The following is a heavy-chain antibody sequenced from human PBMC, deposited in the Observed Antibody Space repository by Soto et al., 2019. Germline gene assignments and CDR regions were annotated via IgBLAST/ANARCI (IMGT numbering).Heavy chain of an antibody. CDR2: INPSGGST. J-gene: IGHJ6*02. Sequence: QVQLVQSGAEVKKPGASVKVSCKASGYTFTSYYMHWVRQAPGQGLEWMGIINPSGGSTSYAQKFQGRVTMTRDTSTSTVYMELSSLRSEDTAVYYCARGPPDPTVVTLDYYYGMDVWGQGTTVTVSS. V-gene: IGHV1-46*01. D-gene: IGHD4-17*01. CDR3: ARGPPDPTVVTLDYYYGMDV. CDR1: GYTFTSYY.